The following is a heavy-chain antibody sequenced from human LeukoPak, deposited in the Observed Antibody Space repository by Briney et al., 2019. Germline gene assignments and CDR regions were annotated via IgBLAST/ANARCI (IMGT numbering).Heavy chain of an antibody. CDR1: GFTFSSYS. D-gene: IGHD5-18*01. Sequence: AGGSLRLSCAASGFTFSSYSMNWVRQVPGKGLEWVSYISSSSSTIYYADSVKGRFTISRDNAKNSLYLQMNSLRDEDTAVYYCARGDVDTADPFDYWGQGTLVTVSS. J-gene: IGHJ4*02. CDR3: ARGDVDTADPFDY. CDR2: ISSSSSTI. V-gene: IGHV3-48*02.